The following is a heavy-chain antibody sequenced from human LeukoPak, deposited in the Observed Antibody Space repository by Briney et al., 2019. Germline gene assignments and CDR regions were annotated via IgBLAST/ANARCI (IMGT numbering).Heavy chain of an antibody. D-gene: IGHD3-3*01. CDR1: GYTFTGYY. CDR2: MNPNSGNT. Sequence: GASVKVSCKASGYTFTGYYMHWVRQAPGQGLEWMGWMNPNSGNTGYAQKFQGRVTMTRNTSISTAYMELSSLRSEDTAVYYCARNTYYDFWSHHYWGQGTLVTVSS. J-gene: IGHJ4*02. CDR3: ARNTYYDFWSHHY. V-gene: IGHV1-8*02.